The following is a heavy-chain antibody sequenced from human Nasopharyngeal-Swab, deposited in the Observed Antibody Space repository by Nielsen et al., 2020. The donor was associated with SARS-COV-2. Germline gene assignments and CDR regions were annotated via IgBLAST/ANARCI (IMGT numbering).Heavy chain of an antibody. CDR3: ATSGSSVTAGVNMDV. D-gene: IGHD6-13*01. Sequence: WVRQAPGQGLEWMGIINPSGGSATYAQRFQGKVTMTRDTSTSTVFVELSSLKSEDTAVYYCATSGSSVTAGVNMDVWGKGTTVTVSS. J-gene: IGHJ6*03. V-gene: IGHV1-46*01. CDR2: INPSGGSA.